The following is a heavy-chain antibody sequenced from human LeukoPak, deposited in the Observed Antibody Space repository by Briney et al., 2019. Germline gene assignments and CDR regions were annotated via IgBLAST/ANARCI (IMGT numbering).Heavy chain of an antibody. CDR2: IYTSGST. V-gene: IGHV4-61*02. CDR1: GGSISSGSYY. Sequence: SQTLSLTCTVSGGSISSGSYYWSWIRQPAGKGLEWIGRIYTSGSTNYNPSLKSRVIIPVDTSKNQFSLKLSSVTAPDTAVYYCARGGSGWYQWFDPWGQGTLVTVSS. J-gene: IGHJ5*02. CDR3: ARGGSGWYQWFDP. D-gene: IGHD6-19*01.